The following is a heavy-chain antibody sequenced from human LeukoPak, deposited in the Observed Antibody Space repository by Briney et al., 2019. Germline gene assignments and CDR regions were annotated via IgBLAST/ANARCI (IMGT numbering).Heavy chain of an antibody. J-gene: IGHJ4*02. CDR1: GDSIRKDNW. V-gene: IGHV3-15*07. CDR2: IKPKTDGETT. D-gene: IGHD2-21*01. Sequence: GTLSLTCSVSGDSIRKDNWWTWVRQAPGKGLEWVGRIKPKTDGETTEYAAPVKDRFSISRDDSKSMMYLQMNSLKTEDTAVYYCITPLPYSAQGGQGTLVTVSS. CDR3: ITPLPYSAQ.